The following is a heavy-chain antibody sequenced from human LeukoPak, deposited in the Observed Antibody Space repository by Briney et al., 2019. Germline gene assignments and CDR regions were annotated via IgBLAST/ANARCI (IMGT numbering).Heavy chain of an antibody. Sequence: GGSLRLSCAASGFTFSSYAMSWVRQAPGKGLEWVSAISGSGGSTYYADSVKGRFTISRDNSKNTLYLQMNSLRAQDTAVYYCAKISRTTYPVSLVQEYFQHWGQGTLVTVSS. CDR2: ISGSGGST. J-gene: IGHJ1*01. CDR1: GFTFSSYA. V-gene: IGHV3-23*01. CDR3: AKISRTTYPVSLVQEYFQH. D-gene: IGHD6-13*01.